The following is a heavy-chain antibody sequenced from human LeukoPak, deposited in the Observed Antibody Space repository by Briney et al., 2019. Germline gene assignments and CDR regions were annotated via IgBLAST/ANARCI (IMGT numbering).Heavy chain of an antibody. CDR2: INPNSGGT. CDR3: ARDLVVVPAAMSENWFDP. CDR1: GYTFTGYY. J-gene: IGHJ5*02. Sequence: ASVKVSCKASGYTFTGYYMHWVRQAPGQGLEWMGRINPNSGGTNYAQKFQGRVTMTRDTSISTAYMELSRLRFDDTAVYYCARDLVVVPAAMSENWFDPWGQGTLVTVSS. D-gene: IGHD2-2*01. V-gene: IGHV1-2*06.